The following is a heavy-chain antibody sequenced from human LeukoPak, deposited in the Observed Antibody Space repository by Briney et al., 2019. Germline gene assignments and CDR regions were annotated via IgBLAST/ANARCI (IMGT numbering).Heavy chain of an antibody. V-gene: IGHV3-21*01. J-gene: IGHJ3*02. CDR2: ISSSSSYI. D-gene: IGHD2-21*02. CDR1: GFTLSSYS. Sequence: GGSPRLSCAASGFTLSSYSMNWVRQAPGKELEWVSSISSSSSYIYYADSVKGRFTISRDNAKNSLYLQMNSLRAEDTAVYYCARDVLRVVTATRDAFDIWGQGTMVTVSS. CDR3: ARDVLRVVTATRDAFDI.